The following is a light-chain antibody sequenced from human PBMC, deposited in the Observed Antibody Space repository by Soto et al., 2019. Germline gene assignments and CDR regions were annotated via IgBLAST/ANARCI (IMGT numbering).Light chain of an antibody. V-gene: IGKV3-20*01. CDR3: QQYGSSSQAT. CDR2: GAF. J-gene: IGKJ4*01. Sequence: EIVLTQSPGTLSLSPGERATLSCRASQSVSNNYLAWYQQKPGQAPRLLIYGAFSRATGIPDRFSGGGSGTDFTLTISRLEPEDFAVYYCQQYGSSSQATFGGGTKVEIK. CDR1: QSVSNNY.